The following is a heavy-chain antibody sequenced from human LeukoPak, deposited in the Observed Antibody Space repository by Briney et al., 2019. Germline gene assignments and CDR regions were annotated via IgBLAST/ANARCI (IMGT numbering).Heavy chain of an antibody. Sequence: GASVKVSCKASGYTFTGYYMHWVRQAPGQGLERMGWINPNSGGTNYAQKFQGRVTMTRDTSISTAYMELSRLRSDDTAVYYCARGRGYSYGYALDYWGQGTLVTVSS. CDR3: ARGRGYSYGYALDY. J-gene: IGHJ4*02. V-gene: IGHV1-2*02. CDR2: INPNSGGT. CDR1: GYTFTGYY. D-gene: IGHD5-18*01.